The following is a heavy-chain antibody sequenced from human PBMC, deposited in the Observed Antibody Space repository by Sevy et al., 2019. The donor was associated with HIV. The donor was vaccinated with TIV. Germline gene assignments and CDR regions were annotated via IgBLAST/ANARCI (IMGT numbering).Heavy chain of an antibody. CDR2: IYYSAST. CDR1: GGSISSSIYY. V-gene: IGHV4-39*01. CDR3: ARVVKWELLFDY. D-gene: IGHD1-26*01. Sequence: SETLSLTCTVSGGSISSSIYYWGWIRQPPGKGLEWIGSIYYSASTYYNPSLKSRVTISVDTSKNQFSLKLSSVTAADTAVYYCARVVKWELLFDYWGQGTLVTVSS. J-gene: IGHJ4*02.